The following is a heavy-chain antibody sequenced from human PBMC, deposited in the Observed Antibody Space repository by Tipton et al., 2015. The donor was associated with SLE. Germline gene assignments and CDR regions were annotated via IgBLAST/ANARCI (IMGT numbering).Heavy chain of an antibody. D-gene: IGHD5/OR15-5a*01. CDR3: ARDLRFFGLDY. CDR1: GGSISSYY. J-gene: IGHJ4*02. CDR2: IYYSGST. V-gene: IGHV4-59*12. Sequence: TLSLTCTVSGGSISSYYWSWIRQPPGKGLEWIGYIYYSGSTNYNPSLKSRVTISVDTSKNQFSLKLSSVTAADTAVYYCARDLRFFGLDYWGQGTLVTVSS.